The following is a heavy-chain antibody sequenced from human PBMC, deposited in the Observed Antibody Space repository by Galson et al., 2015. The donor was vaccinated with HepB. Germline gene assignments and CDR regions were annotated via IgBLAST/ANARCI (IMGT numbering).Heavy chain of an antibody. CDR1: GFTFSNYA. CDR2: ISDSAHST. D-gene: IGHD3-10*01. Sequence: SLRLSCAASGFTFSNYAMSWVRQAPGKGLEWVSTISDSAHSTFYAESVKGRFSISRDNSKNTVYLQMNSLRVGDTGIYYCATDRGGFDHWGQGTLVTVSS. J-gene: IGHJ4*02. V-gene: IGHV3-23*01. CDR3: ATDRGGFDH.